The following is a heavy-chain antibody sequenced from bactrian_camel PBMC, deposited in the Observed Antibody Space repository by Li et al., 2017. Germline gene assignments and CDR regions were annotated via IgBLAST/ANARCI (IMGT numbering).Heavy chain of an antibody. D-gene: IGHD2*01. CDR2: IRNGGGST. CDR1: TYTYSGGC. J-gene: IGHJ4*01. V-gene: IGHV3S1*01. Sequence: HVQLVESGGGSVQAGGSLRLSCAASTYTYSGGCMGWFRQAPGREREGVAEIRNGGGSTYYADSLRGRFTISRDNTKNALHLQMNSLNAEDTALYYCAGEEWRGGFKRRCGTKYWGQGTQVTVSS. CDR3: AGEEWRGGFKRRCGTKY.